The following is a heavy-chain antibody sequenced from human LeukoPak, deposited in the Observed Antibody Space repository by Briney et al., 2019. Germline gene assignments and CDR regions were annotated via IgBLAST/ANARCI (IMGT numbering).Heavy chain of an antibody. V-gene: IGHV6-1*01. CDR2: TYYRSKWYN. J-gene: IGHJ4*02. CDR1: GDSVSSNSAA. CDR3: ARDRTGGPLFDC. D-gene: IGHD4-23*01. Sequence: SQTPSLTCAISGDSVSSNSAAWHWIRQSPSRCLEWLASTYYRSKWYNDYAVSVKSRITINPDTSKNQFSLQLNSVTPEDTAVYYCARDRTGGPLFDCWGQGTLVTVSS.